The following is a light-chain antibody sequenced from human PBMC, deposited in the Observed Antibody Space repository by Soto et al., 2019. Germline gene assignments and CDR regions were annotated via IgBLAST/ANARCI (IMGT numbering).Light chain of an antibody. Sequence: ERVMTQSPVTLSVSPGESVTLSCRASQSVGTNLAWYQQKPGQAPSLLIYGVSTRATGIPTRFSGSGSGRQFTLTISSLQPDDFASYYCQHYNSYSTTFGQGTKVDI. CDR3: QHYNSYSTT. CDR2: GVS. V-gene: IGKV3-15*01. CDR1: QSVGTN. J-gene: IGKJ1*01.